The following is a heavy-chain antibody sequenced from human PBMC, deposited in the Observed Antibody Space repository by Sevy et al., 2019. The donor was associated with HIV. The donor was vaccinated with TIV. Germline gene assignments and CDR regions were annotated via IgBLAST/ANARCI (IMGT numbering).Heavy chain of an antibody. J-gene: IGHJ6*02. V-gene: IGHV3-30-3*01. Sequence: GGSLRLSCAASGFTFSSYAMHWVRQAPGKGLEWVAVISYDGSNKYYADSVKGRFTISRDNSKNTLYLQMNSLRAEDTAVYYCVRAGGMAVAESGAPGEDNVYYYGMDVWGQGTTVTVSS. CDR1: GFTFSSYA. D-gene: IGHD6-19*01. CDR2: ISYDGSNK. CDR3: VRAGGMAVAESGAPGEDNVYYYGMDV.